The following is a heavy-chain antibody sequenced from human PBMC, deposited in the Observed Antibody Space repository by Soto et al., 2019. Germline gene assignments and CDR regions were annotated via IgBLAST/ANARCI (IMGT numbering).Heavy chain of an antibody. J-gene: IGHJ4*02. D-gene: IGHD3-3*01. V-gene: IGHV3-23*01. CDR3: AKAYSDFWSGYYTWAVDY. Sequence: GGSLRLSCAASGFTFSSYAMSWVRQAPGKGLEWVSAISGSGGSTYYADSVKGRFTISRDNSKNTLYLQMNSLRAEDTAVYYCAKAYSDFWSGYYTWAVDYWGQGTLVTVSS. CDR2: ISGSGGST. CDR1: GFTFSSYA.